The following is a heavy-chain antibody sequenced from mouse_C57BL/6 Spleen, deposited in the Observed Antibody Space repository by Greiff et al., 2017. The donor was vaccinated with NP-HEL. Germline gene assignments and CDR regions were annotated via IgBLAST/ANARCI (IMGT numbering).Heavy chain of an antibody. V-gene: IGHV5-9*01. CDR2: ISGGGGNT. Sequence: EVKLVESGGGLVKPGGSLKLSCAASGFTFSSYTMSWVRQTPEKRLEWVATISGGGGNTYYPDSVKGRVTISRDNAKNTLYLQMSSLRSEDTALYYCARHPLYFDYWGQGTTLTVSS. J-gene: IGHJ2*01. CDR1: GFTFSSYT. CDR3: ARHPLYFDY.